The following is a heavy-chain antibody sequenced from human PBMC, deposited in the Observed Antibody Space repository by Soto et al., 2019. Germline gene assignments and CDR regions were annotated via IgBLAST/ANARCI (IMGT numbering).Heavy chain of an antibody. V-gene: IGHV4-4*07. D-gene: IGHD2-2*01. CDR2: IYTSGST. Sequence: SETLSLTCTVPGGSISSYYWSWIRQPAGKGLEWIGRIYTSGSTNYNPSLKSRVTMSVDTSKNQFSLKLSSVTAADTAVYYCARGPDHRYCSSTSCHYPGGNWFDPWGQGTLVTVSS. CDR1: GGSISSYY. J-gene: IGHJ5*02. CDR3: ARGPDHRYCSSTSCHYPGGNWFDP.